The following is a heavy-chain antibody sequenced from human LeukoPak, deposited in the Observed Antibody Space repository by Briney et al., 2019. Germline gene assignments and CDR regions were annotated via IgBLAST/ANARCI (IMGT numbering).Heavy chain of an antibody. CDR1: GFTFSDYY. D-gene: IGHD2-2*01. CDR3: AKPRFYCSSTTCQPHNYYCMDV. CDR2: ISSSSSYT. J-gene: IGHJ6*02. V-gene: IGHV3-11*03. Sequence: GGSLGLSCAASGFTFSDYYMSWIRQAPGKGLEWVSYISSSSSYTNYADSVKGRFTISRDNSKNSLFLQMNSLRTEDTALYYCAKPRFYCSSTTCQPHNYYCMDVWGQGTTVTVSS.